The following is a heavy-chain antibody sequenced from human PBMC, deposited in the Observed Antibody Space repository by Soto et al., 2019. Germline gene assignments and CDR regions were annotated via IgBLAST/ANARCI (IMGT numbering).Heavy chain of an antibody. CDR1: GFTFRTYG. Sequence: GGSLRVSCATSGFTFRTYGRSWVRQAPGKGLEWVACIKKDGSEEYYVDSVRGRFTISRDNAKNSLYLQMNSLRAEDTAVYYCAGLDTSMVKTPGYWGQGTLVTVSS. CDR2: IKKDGSEE. J-gene: IGHJ4*02. CDR3: AGLDTSMVKTPGY. D-gene: IGHD5-18*01. V-gene: IGHV3-7*01.